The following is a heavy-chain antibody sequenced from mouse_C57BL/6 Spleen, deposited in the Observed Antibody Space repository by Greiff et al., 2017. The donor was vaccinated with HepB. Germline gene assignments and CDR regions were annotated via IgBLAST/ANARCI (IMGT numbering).Heavy chain of an antibody. Sequence: VQRVESGPELVKPGASVKLSCKASGYTFTSYDINWVKQRPGQGLEWIGWIYPRDGSTKYNEKFKGKATLTVDTSSSTAYMELHSLTSEDSAVYFCARRGDGYYPAWFAYWGQGTLVTVSA. V-gene: IGHV1-85*01. CDR1: GYTFTSYD. J-gene: IGHJ3*01. D-gene: IGHD2-3*01. CDR2: IYPRDGST. CDR3: ARRGDGYYPAWFAY.